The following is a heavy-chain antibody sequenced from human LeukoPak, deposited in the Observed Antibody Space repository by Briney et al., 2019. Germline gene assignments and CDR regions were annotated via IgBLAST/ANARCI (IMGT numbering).Heavy chain of an antibody. J-gene: IGHJ3*02. V-gene: IGHV4-34*12. CDR2: IVHSGNT. CDR1: GGSFSGYY. Sequence: KASETLSLTCAVYGGSFSGYYWSWIRQPPGKELEWIGEIVHSGNTKYNPSLKSRVTISVDTSKNQFSLNLTSVTAADTAVYYCARFGSSTWYKGAFDIWGQGTMVTVAS. CDR3: ARFGSSTWYKGAFDI. D-gene: IGHD6-13*01.